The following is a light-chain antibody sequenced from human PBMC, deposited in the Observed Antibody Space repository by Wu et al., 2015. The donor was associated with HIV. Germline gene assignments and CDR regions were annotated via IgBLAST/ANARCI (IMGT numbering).Light chain of an antibody. J-gene: IGKJ1*01. CDR3: QQYREWPRT. Sequence: EIVLTQSPVTLSLSPGERATLSCRASQPLNGFFAWFQQKPGQPPRLLIYNTHTRASGTPPRFSGSGSGTDFTLTISSLQPEDFAIYYCQQYREWPRTFGQGTKVDI. CDR1: QPLNGF. V-gene: IGKV3-11*01. CDR2: NTH.